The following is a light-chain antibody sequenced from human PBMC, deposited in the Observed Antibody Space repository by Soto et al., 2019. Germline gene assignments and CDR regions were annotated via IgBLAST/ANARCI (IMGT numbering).Light chain of an antibody. Sequence: QSVLTQPPSVSGAPGKRVTISCTGSSSNIGAGYDVHWYQQLPGTAPKLLIYGNSNRPSGVPDRFSGSKSGTSASLAITGLQAEDEADYYCQSYDSSLNGGVFGGGTQLTVL. CDR1: SSNIGAGYD. CDR2: GNS. J-gene: IGLJ3*02. CDR3: QSYDSSLNGGV. V-gene: IGLV1-40*01.